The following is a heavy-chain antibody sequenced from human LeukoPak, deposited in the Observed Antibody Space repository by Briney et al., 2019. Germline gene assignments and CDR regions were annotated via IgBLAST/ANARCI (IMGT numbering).Heavy chain of an antibody. CDR1: GGTFSSYA. CDR2: VIPIFGTA. J-gene: IGHJ4*02. Sequence: ASVKVSCKASGGTFSSYAISWVRQAPGQGLEWMGGVIPIFGTANYAQKFQGRVTITADESTSTAYMELSSLRSEDTAVYYCARQPIRYSSGWYDCHFDYWGQGTLVTVSS. V-gene: IGHV1-69*01. D-gene: IGHD6-19*01. CDR3: ARQPIRYSSGWYDCHFDY.